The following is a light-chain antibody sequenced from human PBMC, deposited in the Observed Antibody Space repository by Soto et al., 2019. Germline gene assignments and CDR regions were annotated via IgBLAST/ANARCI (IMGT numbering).Light chain of an antibody. Sequence: DIVMTQSPLSLPVTPGEPASISCRSSQSLLHSNGYNYLDWYLQKPGQSPQLLIYLNSNRASGVXAXSSASGSGTDFTLKISRVEAEDVGVYYCMQALRSPQTFGQGTQLEIK. CDR1: QSLLHSNGYNY. CDR3: MQALRSPQT. J-gene: IGKJ2*01. V-gene: IGKV2-28*01. CDR2: LNS.